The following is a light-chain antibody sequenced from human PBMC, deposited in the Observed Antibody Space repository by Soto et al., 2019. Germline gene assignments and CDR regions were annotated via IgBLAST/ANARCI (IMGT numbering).Light chain of an antibody. CDR1: QAISSY. CDR3: QQLYSYPLT. V-gene: IGKV1-9*01. CDR2: AAS. Sequence: DIQLTQSPSFLSASVGDRVTITCRASQAISSYVVWYQQQPGKAPNLLIYAASTLRSGVPSRFSGSGSGTEFTLTISSLQPEDSATFYCQQLYSYPLTFGGGTKVEIK. J-gene: IGKJ4*01.